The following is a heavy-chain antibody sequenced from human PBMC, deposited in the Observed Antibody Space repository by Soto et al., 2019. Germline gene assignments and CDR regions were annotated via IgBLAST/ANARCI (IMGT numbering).Heavy chain of an antibody. V-gene: IGHV4-31*02. D-gene: IGHD5-12*01. CDR3: ARNSGYDLDYFDY. Sequence: VSGGSISSGGYYWSWIRQHPGKGLEWIGYIYYSGSTYYNPSLKSRVTISVDTSKNQFSLKLSSVTAADTAVYYCARNSGYDLDYFDYWGQGTLVTVSS. J-gene: IGHJ4*02. CDR2: IYYSGST. CDR1: GGSISSGGYY.